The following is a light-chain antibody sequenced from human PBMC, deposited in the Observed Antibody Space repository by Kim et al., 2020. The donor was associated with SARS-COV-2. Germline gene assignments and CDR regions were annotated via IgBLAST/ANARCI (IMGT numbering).Light chain of an antibody. CDR1: QRLVHTDGNTY. Sequence: VLTQTPLSSPVALGQPVSISCRSSQRLVHTDGNTYLSWLQQRPGQPPRLLIYKISKRFSGVPDRFTGSGAGTDFTLKISRVETEDVGVYYCMQTTQFPYTFGQGTKLEI. CDR3: MQTTQFPYT. V-gene: IGKV2-24*01. J-gene: IGKJ2*01. CDR2: KIS.